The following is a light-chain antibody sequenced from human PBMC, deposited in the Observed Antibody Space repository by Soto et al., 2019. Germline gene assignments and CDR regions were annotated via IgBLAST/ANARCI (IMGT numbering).Light chain of an antibody. J-gene: IGKJ2*01. CDR2: GAS. Sequence: EIVLTQSPGTLSLSPGETATLSCSASQSIANTFLAWYQQKPGQAPRLLISGASSRATGIPDRFSGSGSGTDFTLTISRLEPEDFAVYYCQQYGSSPPKTFGQGTKLEI. V-gene: IGKV3-20*01. CDR3: QQYGSSPPKT. CDR1: QSIANTF.